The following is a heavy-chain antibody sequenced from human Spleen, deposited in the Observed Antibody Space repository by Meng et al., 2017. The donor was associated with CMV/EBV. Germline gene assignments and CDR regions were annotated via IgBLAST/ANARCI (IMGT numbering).Heavy chain of an antibody. V-gene: IGHV4-31*02. J-gene: IGHJ4*02. Sequence: SGASISSGVYYWSWFRQHPGTGLDWIGYIYYSASTYYPPSLKSRVTISVDTSKNQFSLKLSSVTAADTAVYYCARLRRGYGGRLGDWGQGTLVTVSS. CDR3: ARLRRGYGGRLGD. CDR2: IYYSAST. D-gene: IGHD5-18*01. CDR1: GASISSGVYY.